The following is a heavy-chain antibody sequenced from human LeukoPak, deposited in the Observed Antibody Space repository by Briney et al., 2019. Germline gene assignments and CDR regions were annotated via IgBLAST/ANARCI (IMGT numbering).Heavy chain of an antibody. CDR3: ARVYSSSSPGWFDP. Sequence: PSQTLSLTCTVSGGSISSGGYYWSWIRQHPGKGLEWIGYIYYSGSTYYNPSLKSRVTISVDTSKNQFSLKLSSVTAADSAVYYCARVYSSSSPGWFDPWGQGTLVTVSS. CDR2: IYYSGST. J-gene: IGHJ5*02. CDR1: GGSISSGGYY. V-gene: IGHV4-31*03. D-gene: IGHD6-6*01.